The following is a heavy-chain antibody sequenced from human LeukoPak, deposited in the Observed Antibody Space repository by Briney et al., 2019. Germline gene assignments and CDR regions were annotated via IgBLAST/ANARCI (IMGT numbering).Heavy chain of an antibody. Sequence: ASVKVSCKASGGTFSSYAISGVRQAPGQGLEWMGGSILIFGTANYAQKFQGRVTITTDESTSTAYMELSSLRSEDTAVYYCASSWQPLAGYYFDYWGQGTLVTVSS. J-gene: IGHJ4*02. CDR2: SILIFGTA. D-gene: IGHD6-13*01. V-gene: IGHV1-69*05. CDR1: GGTFSSYA. CDR3: ASSWQPLAGYYFDY.